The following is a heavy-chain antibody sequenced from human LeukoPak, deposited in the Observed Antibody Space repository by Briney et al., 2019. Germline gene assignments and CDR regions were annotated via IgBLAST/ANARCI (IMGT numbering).Heavy chain of an antibody. D-gene: IGHD2-2*01. J-gene: IGHJ4*02. CDR1: GGSISSSSYY. CDR3: ASLRRYCSSTSCSDY. Sequence: PSETLSLTCTVSGGSISSSSYYWGWIRQPPGKGLEWIGSIYYSGSTYYNPSLKSRVTISVDTSKNQFSLKLSSVTAADTAVYYCASLRRYCSSTSCSDYWGQGTLVTVSS. CDR2: IYYSGST. V-gene: IGHV4-39*01.